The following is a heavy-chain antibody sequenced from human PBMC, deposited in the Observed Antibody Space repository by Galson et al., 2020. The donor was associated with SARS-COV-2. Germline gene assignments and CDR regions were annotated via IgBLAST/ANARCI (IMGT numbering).Heavy chain of an antibody. CDR1: GGSISSNY. J-gene: IGHJ3*02. V-gene: IGHV4-59*01. D-gene: IGHD3-10*01. CDR3: ARTSILQWFGELFDAFDI. Sequence: SETLSLTCTVSGGSISSNYWSWIRQPPGKGLEWIGYINYSGTTKYNPSLKSRVTISVDTSKNQFSLNLNSVTAADTAVYYCARTSILQWFGELFDAFDIWGQGTMVTVSS. CDR2: INYSGTT.